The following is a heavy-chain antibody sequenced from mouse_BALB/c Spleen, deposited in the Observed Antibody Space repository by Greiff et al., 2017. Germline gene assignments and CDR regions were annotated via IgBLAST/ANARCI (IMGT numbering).Heavy chain of an antibody. CDR1: GFTFSSFG. CDR3: ARSPATVVATRAMDY. CDR2: ISSGSSTI. V-gene: IGHV5-17*02. D-gene: IGHD1-1*01. Sequence: EVKVVESGGGLVQPGGSRKLSCAASGFTFSSFGMHWVRQAPEKGLEWVAYISSGSSTIYYADTVKGRFTISRDNPKNTLFLQMTSLRSEDTAMYYCARSPATVVATRAMDYWGQGTSVTVSS. J-gene: IGHJ4*01.